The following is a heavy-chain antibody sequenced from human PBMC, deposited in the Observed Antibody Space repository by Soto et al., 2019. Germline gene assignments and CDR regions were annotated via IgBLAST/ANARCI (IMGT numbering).Heavy chain of an antibody. CDR3: AAQDYCGGDCHPYCYLGMDV. CDR1: EYTFSNVG. Sequence: GESLKISGNGSEYTFSNVGIAWVRQMPGKGLEWMGSIYPGDSDVKYIPSFQGQVTISADKPISTAFLQWSSLKASATDMYYCAAQDYCGGDCHPYCYLGMDVWGDGTPVPVS. D-gene: IGHD2-21*02. CDR2: IYPGDSDV. V-gene: IGHV5-51*01. J-gene: IGHJ6*02.